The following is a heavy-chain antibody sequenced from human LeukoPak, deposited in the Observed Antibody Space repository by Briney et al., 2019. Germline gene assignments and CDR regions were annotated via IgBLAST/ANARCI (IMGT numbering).Heavy chain of an antibody. J-gene: IGHJ4*02. CDR3: ARDRGDSSGYYRDYYFDY. CDR2: IIPIFGTA. D-gene: IGHD3-22*01. Sequence: ASVKVSCKASGCTFTSYGISWVRQAPGQGLEWMGGIIPIFGTANYAQKFQGRVTITADKSTSTAYMELSSLRSEDTAVYYCARDRGDSSGYYRDYYFDYWGQGTLVTVSS. CDR1: GCTFTSYG. V-gene: IGHV1-69*06.